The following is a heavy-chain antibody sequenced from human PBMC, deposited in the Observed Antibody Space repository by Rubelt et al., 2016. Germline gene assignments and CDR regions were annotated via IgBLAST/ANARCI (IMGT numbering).Heavy chain of an antibody. CDR3: ARADYYDSSGYHNWFDP. D-gene: IGHD3-22*01. J-gene: IGHJ5*02. CDR2: IYYSGST. Sequence: QLQLQESGPGLVKPSETLSLTCTVSGGSISSSSYYWSWIRQHPGKGLEWIGYIYYSGSTYYNPSLKSRVTISVAHSKNQCSLKLRSVTAAGTAVYYCARADYYDSSGYHNWFDPWGQGTLVTVSS. CDR1: GGSISSSSYY. V-gene: IGHV4-31*03.